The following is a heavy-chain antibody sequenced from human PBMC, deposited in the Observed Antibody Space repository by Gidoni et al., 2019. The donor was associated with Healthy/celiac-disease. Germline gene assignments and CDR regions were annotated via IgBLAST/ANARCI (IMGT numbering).Heavy chain of an antibody. CDR1: GFTFSNAW. Sequence: EVQLLESGGGLVKPGGSLRLSCAASGFTFSNAWMSWVRQAPGKGLEWVGRIKSKTDGGTTDYAAPVKGRFTISRDDSKNTLYLQMNSLKTEDTAVYYCTTDLWFRELLYPPCFVYWGQGTLVTVSS. J-gene: IGHJ4*02. V-gene: IGHV3-15*01. CDR2: IKSKTDGGTT. D-gene: IGHD3-10*01. CDR3: TTDLWFRELLYPPCFVY.